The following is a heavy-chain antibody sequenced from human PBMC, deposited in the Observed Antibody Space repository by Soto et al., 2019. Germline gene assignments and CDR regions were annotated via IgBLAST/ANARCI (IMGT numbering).Heavy chain of an antibody. D-gene: IGHD5-18*01. CDR2: IYSGGST. Sequence: EVQLVESGGGLVQPGGSLRLSCAASGFTVSSNYMSWVRQAPGKGLEWVSVIYSGGSTYYADSEKGRFTISRDNSKNTLYRQMNSLRAEDTAVYYCAREYSYGYFDYWGQGTLFTVSS. V-gene: IGHV3-66*01. J-gene: IGHJ4*02. CDR3: AREYSYGYFDY. CDR1: GFTVSSNY.